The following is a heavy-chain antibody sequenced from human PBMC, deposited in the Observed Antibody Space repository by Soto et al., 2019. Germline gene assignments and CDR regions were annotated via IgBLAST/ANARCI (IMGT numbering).Heavy chain of an antibody. Sequence: QVQLVESGGGLVKPGGSLRLSCEDSGFTFSDHYMSWIRQATGKGLEWASYISRGGSAIYYADSGKGRFTISRDNAKNSLYLQMNSLRAEDTAVYYCARVKECISTNCYTRDAFDIWGQGTMVTVSS. CDR3: ARVKECISTNCYTRDAFDI. V-gene: IGHV3-11*01. CDR2: ISRGGSAI. CDR1: GFTFSDHY. J-gene: IGHJ3*02. D-gene: IGHD2-2*02.